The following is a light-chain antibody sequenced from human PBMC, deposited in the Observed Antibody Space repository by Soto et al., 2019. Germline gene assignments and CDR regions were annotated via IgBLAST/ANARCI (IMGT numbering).Light chain of an antibody. Sequence: QSVLTQPPSLSATPGQRVNISCSGSFSNIGDNAVNCYQQLPGAAPKLLIYLNDQRPSGVPDRFSGSKSGTSACLAISGLQSEDEADYYCAAWDDSLNALFGTGTKVTVL. V-gene: IGLV1-44*01. CDR2: LND. CDR3: AAWDDSLNAL. J-gene: IGLJ1*01. CDR1: FSNIGDNA.